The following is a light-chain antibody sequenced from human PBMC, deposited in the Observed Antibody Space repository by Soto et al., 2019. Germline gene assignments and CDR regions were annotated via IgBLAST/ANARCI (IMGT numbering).Light chain of an antibody. CDR2: EVS. Sequence: QSVLTQPASVSGSPVQSITISCTGTSSDVGGCDYVAWYQQHPGKAHKLIIYEVSNRPAEIYNRFSGSKSGNTASLTISGLQADDEADYYCRSYTSGXTYVVGMGNKVXV. CDR1: SSDVGGCDY. J-gene: IGLJ1*01. CDR3: RSYTSGXTYV. V-gene: IGLV2-14*01.